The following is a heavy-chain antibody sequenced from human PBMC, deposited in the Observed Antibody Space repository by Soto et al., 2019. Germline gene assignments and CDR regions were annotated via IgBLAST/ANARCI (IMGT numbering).Heavy chain of an antibody. CDR3: ARVKRATMYYFDY. CDR1: GYTFTGYY. CDR2: INPNSGGT. Sequence: GASVKVSCKASGYTFTGYYMHWLRQSPGQGLEWMGWINPNSGGTNYAQKFQGWVTMTRDTSISTAYMELSRLRSDDTAVYYCARVKRATMYYFDYWGQGTLVTVSS. D-gene: IGHD1-26*01. V-gene: IGHV1-2*04. J-gene: IGHJ4*02.